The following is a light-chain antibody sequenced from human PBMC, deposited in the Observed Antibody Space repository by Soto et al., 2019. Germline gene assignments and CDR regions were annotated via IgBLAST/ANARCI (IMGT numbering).Light chain of an antibody. V-gene: IGLV2-23*02. CDR2: EVN. CDR1: ISDVGRHNL. J-gene: IGLJ1*01. Sequence: QSALTQPASVSGSPGQSITISCTGTISDVGRHNLVSWYQQHPDKAPKLIIYEVNERPSGVSSRFSVSKSGNTASLTVSGLQPDDEADYHCCSFAGSNPFPYVFGTGTKVTAL. CDR3: CSFAGSNPFPYV.